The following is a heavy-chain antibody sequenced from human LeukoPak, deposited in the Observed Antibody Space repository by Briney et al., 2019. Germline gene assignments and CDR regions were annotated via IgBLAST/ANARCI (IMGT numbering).Heavy chain of an antibody. J-gene: IGHJ5*02. V-gene: IGHV4-61*05. CDR2: IYYSGST. D-gene: IGHD3-10*01. CDR3: ARVKFTMVRGVIVPSPNWFDP. CDR1: GGSISSSSYY. Sequence: PSETLSLTCTVSGGSISSSSYYWDWIRQPPGKGLEWIGYIYYSGSTNYNPSLKSRVTISVDTSKNQFSLKLSSVTAADTAVYYCARVKFTMVRGVIVPSPNWFDPWGQGTLVTVSS.